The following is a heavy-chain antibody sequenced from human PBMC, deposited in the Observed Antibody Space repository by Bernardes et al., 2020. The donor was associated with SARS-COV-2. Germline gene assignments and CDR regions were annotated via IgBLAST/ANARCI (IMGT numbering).Heavy chain of an antibody. CDR2: FHTRGST. CDR1: GDSLSSGDYY. CDR3: ALTTVVPWAFDI. J-gene: IGHJ3*02. D-gene: IGHD4-17*01. Sequence: LSLTCTVSGDSLSSGDYYCSWIRQPAGKGLEYIGRFHTRGSTKYNPSHKSRVTMLLDISKNQFSLRLTSVTAADTAVYYCALTTVVPWAFDIWGQGSMVTVSS. V-gene: IGHV4-61*02.